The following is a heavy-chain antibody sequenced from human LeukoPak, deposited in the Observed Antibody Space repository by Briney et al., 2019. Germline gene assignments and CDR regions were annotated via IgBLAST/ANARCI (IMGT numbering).Heavy chain of an antibody. CDR3: ARQGVAAVGRMTL. CDR2: ILYIRST. J-gene: IGHJ4*02. Sequence: SETLSLTCAVSGDSISNTNYYWGWIRQPPGKGLEWIGSILYIRSTYFNPSLKSRVTISVDTSKNHFSLKLSSVTAADTAVYYCARQGVAAVGRMTLWGQGTLVTVSS. CDR1: GDSISNTNYY. D-gene: IGHD6-13*01. V-gene: IGHV4-39*01.